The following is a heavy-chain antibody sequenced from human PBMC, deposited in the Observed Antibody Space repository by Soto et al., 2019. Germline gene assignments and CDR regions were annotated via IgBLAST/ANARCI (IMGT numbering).Heavy chain of an antibody. Sequence: SETLSLTCTVSGGSISSGGYYWSWIRQHPGKGLEWIGYIYYSGSTYYNPSLKSRVTISVDTSKNQFSLKLSSVTAADTAVYYCARGQIVVVPAATGLDYWGQGTLVTVSS. CDR1: GGSISSGGYY. D-gene: IGHD2-2*01. J-gene: IGHJ4*02. V-gene: IGHV4-31*03. CDR2: IYYSGST. CDR3: ARGQIVVVPAATGLDY.